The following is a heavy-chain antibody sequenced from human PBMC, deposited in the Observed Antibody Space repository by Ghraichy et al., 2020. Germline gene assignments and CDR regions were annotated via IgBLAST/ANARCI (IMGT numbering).Heavy chain of an antibody. D-gene: IGHD6-13*01. Sequence: SETLSLTCTVSGGSISSSSYYWGWIRQPPGKGLEWIGSIYYSGSTYYNPSLKSRVTISVDTSKNQFSLKLSSVTAADTAVYYCARQIARKSCDYWGQGTLVTVSS. CDR2: IYYSGST. J-gene: IGHJ4*02. V-gene: IGHV4-39*01. CDR3: ARQIARKSCDY. CDR1: GGSISSSSYY.